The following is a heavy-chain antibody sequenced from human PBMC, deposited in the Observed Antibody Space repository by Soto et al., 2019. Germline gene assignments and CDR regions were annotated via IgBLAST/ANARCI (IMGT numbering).Heavy chain of an antibody. V-gene: IGHV3-21*01. CDR2: ISSSSSYI. CDR3: ARGRSTYVSYYYYYYMDV. J-gene: IGHJ6*03. Sequence: GGSLRLSCAASGFTFSSYSMNWVRQAPGKGLEWVSSISSSSSYIYCADSVKGRFTISRDNAKNSLYLQMNSLRAEDTAVYYCARGRSTYVSYYYYYYMDVWGKGTTVTVSS. CDR1: GFTFSSYS. D-gene: IGHD3-16*01.